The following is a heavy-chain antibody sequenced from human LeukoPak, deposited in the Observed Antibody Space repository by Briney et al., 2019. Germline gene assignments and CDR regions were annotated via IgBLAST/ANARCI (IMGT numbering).Heavy chain of an antibody. Sequence: GGSLRLSCAASGFTFNAFGMNWVRQAPGKGLEWVSYIGTTSGAIYYADSVKGRFTISRDNSKNTLYLQMNSLRAEDTAVYYCAKVGLYYDSSGYFQHWGQGTLVTVSS. V-gene: IGHV3-48*01. D-gene: IGHD3-22*01. CDR2: IGTTSGAI. J-gene: IGHJ1*01. CDR3: AKVGLYYDSSGYFQH. CDR1: GFTFNAFG.